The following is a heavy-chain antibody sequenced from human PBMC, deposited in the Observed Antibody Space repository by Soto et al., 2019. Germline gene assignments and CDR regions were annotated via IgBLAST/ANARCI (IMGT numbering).Heavy chain of an antibody. CDR1: GASISSGDSY. Sequence: QVQLQESGPGLVKPSQTLSLTCAVSGASISSGDSYWSWIRQRPGKGLEWIGYIFHTGSTYYNPSLKSRVTISLDSSKHQFSLKLTSATAADTAVYCCAREPYCTSATCFIHFDSWGQGILVTVSS. J-gene: IGHJ4*02. V-gene: IGHV4-31*11. CDR3: AREPYCTSATCFIHFDS. CDR2: IFHTGST. D-gene: IGHD2-2*01.